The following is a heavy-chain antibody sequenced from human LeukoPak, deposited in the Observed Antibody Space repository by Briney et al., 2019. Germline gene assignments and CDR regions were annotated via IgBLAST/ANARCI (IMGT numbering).Heavy chain of an antibody. Sequence: ASVKVSCKASGYTFTSYAMNWVRQAPGQGLEWMGWINTNTGNPTYAQGFTGRFVFSLDTSVSTAYLQMNSLRAEDTAVYYCARVGRYCSSTSCPPKGDWGQGTLVTVSS. CDR1: GYTFTSYA. V-gene: IGHV7-4-1*02. J-gene: IGHJ4*02. CDR2: INTNTGNP. CDR3: ARVGRYCSSTSCPPKGD. D-gene: IGHD2-2*01.